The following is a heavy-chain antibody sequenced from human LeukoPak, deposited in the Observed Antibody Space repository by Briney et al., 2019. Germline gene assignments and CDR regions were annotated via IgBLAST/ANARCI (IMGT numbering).Heavy chain of an antibody. CDR1: GGSISGYY. Sequence: PSETLSLTCSISGGSISGYYWSWIRRPPGKGLEWIGYIYSSGGTNYNPSLKSRVTISVDTSKNQFSLKLSSVTAADTAVYYCAREVENYDSYYYYGMDVWGQGTTVTVSS. D-gene: IGHD3-22*01. CDR2: IYSSGGT. J-gene: IGHJ6*02. CDR3: AREVENYDSYYYYGMDV. V-gene: IGHV4-59*12.